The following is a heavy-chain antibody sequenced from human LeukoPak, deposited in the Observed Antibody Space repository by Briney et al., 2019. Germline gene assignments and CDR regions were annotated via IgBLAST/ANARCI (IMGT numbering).Heavy chain of an antibody. CDR2: MNQGGSET. J-gene: IGHJ4*02. V-gene: IGHV3-7*04. CDR3: AKDVDGASGTYYKD. D-gene: IGHD3-10*01. Sequence: GGSLRLSCAASGFTFGRHWMSWVRQAPGKGLEWVAHMNQGGSETTNVDSVKGRFTISRDDAKNLVFLQMNSLRVEDTAVYYCAKDVDGASGTYYKDWGQGTLVTVSS. CDR1: GFTFGRHW.